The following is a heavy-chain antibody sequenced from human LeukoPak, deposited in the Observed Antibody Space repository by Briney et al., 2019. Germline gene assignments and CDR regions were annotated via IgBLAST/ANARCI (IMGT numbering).Heavy chain of an antibody. D-gene: IGHD3-10*01. Sequence: SETLSLTCTVPGGSISSSSYYWGWIRQPPGKGLEWIGSIYYSGSTYYNPSLKSRVTISVDTSKNQFSLKLSSVTAADTAVYYCARAYGSGSYSSYYFDYWGQGTLVTVSS. CDR3: ARAYGSGSYSSYYFDY. V-gene: IGHV4-39*07. CDR1: GGSISSSSYY. J-gene: IGHJ4*02. CDR2: IYYSGST.